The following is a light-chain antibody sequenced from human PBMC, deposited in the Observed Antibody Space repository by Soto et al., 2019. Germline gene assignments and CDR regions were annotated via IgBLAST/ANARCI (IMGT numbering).Light chain of an antibody. CDR3: QQYNNWV. J-gene: IGKJ2*01. CDR2: KAS. CDR1: QSISSW. Sequence: DIPMTQSPSTLSASVGDRVTITCRASQSISSWLAWYQQKPGKAPKLLIYKASSLESGVPSRFSGSGSGTEFTLTISSLQPDDFATYYCQQYNNWVFGQGTKLEIK. V-gene: IGKV1-5*03.